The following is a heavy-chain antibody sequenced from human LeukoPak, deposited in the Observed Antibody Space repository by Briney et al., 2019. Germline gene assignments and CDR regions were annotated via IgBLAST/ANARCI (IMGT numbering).Heavy chain of an antibody. CDR1: GFIFSSYA. V-gene: IGHV3-30*04. D-gene: IGHD6-19*01. J-gene: IGHJ4*02. CDR3: ARPYNSGWYGDFDY. CDR2: ISCDGSNK. Sequence: GSLRLSCAASGFIFSSYAIHWVRQAPGKGLEWVAVISCDGSNKYYADSVKGRFTISRDNSKNTLYLQMNSLRAEDTAVYYCARPYNSGWYGDFDYWGQGTLVTVSS.